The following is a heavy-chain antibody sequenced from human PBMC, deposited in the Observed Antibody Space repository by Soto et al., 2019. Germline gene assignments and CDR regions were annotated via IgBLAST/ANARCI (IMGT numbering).Heavy chain of an antibody. D-gene: IGHD3-22*01. CDR3: ARGYSSGYSAFDY. J-gene: IGHJ4*02. Sequence: PGGSLRLSCAASGFTFSNYGMHWVRQAPGKGLEWVAIIWYDGNNAYYADSVKVRFTISRDNSKNTVYLQMSSLRAEDTAVYYCARGYSSGYSAFDYWGQGTLVTRLL. CDR1: GFTFSNYG. CDR2: IWYDGNNA. V-gene: IGHV3-33*01.